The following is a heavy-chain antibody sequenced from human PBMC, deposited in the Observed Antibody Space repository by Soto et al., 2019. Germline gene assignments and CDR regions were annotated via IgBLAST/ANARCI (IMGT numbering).Heavy chain of an antibody. CDR2: IIPIFGTA. J-gene: IGHJ6*02. D-gene: IGHD6-6*01. CDR1: GGTFSSYA. Sequence: SVKVSCKASGGTFSSYAISWVRQAPGQGLEWMGGIIPIFGTANYAQKFQGRVTITADESTSTAYMELSSLRSEDTAAYYCARERARALYYCYYYGMDVWGQGTTVTVSS. V-gene: IGHV1-69*13. CDR3: ARERARALYYCYYYGMDV.